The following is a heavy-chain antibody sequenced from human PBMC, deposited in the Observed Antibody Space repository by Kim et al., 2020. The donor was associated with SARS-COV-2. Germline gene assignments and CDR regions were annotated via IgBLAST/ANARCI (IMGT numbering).Heavy chain of an antibody. J-gene: IGHJ4*02. V-gene: IGHV3-74*01. CDR2: IYRDGSGT. CDR3: VRDGDAYNFDY. CDR1: GFSFSSYW. Sequence: GGSLRLSCAASGFSFSSYWMHWVRQAPGKGLVWVSRIYRDGSGTSYADSVKGRFTISRDNAKNTLYLQMDSLRAEDTAVYYCVRDGDAYNFDYWGQGTLVTVS. D-gene: IGHD1-1*01.